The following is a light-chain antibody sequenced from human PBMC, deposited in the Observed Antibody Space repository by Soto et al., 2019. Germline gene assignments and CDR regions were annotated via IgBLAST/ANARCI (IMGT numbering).Light chain of an antibody. J-gene: IGKJ4*01. CDR3: QQYYTNPFT. CDR2: WAS. CDR1: QSVLYSTNNKNY. V-gene: IGKV4-1*01. Sequence: DFVMTQSPDSLAVSLGERATINCKSSQSVLYSTNNKNYLAWYQQKPGQPPKLLIFWASTRESGVPDRVSGSGSGTDFTLTISSLQAEDVALYFCQQYYTNPFTFGGGTKVEIK.